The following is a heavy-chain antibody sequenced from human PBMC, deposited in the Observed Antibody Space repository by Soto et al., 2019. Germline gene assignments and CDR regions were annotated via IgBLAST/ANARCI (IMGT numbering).Heavy chain of an antibody. J-gene: IGHJ4*02. D-gene: IGHD3-3*01. Sequence: GESLKISCKGSGYSFTSYWIGWVRQMPGKGLEWMGIIYPGDSDTRYSPSFQGQVTISADKSISTAYLQWSSLKASDTAMYYCARQDDFWSGSQSPIAYWGKGTLVPVSS. CDR1: GYSFTSYW. CDR3: ARQDDFWSGSQSPIAY. CDR2: IYPGDSDT. V-gene: IGHV5-51*01.